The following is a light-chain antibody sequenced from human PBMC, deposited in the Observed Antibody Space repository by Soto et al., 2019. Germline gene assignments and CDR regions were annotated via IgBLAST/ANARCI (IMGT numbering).Light chain of an antibody. CDR3: SSYAGSTTYVV. Sequence: QSALTQPASVSGSPGQSITISCTGTSSDVGNYNLVSWYQQHPGKAPKLMIFEGSKRPSGVSNRFSASKSGNTASLTISGLQAEDEADYYCSSYAGSTTYVVFGGGTKVTVL. V-gene: IGLV2-23*01. CDR1: SSDVGNYNL. J-gene: IGLJ2*01. CDR2: EGS.